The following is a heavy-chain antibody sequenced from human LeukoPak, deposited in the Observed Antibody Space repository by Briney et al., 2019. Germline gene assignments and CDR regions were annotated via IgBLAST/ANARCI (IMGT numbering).Heavy chain of an antibody. CDR2: INHSGST. CDR1: GGSFSGYY. V-gene: IGHV4-34*01. Sequence: SETLSLTCAVYGGSFSGYYWSWIRQPPGKGLEWIGEINHSGSTNYNPSLKSRVTISVDTSKNQFSLKLSSVTAADTAVYYCATVEMATRYFDYWGQGTLVTVSS. D-gene: IGHD5-24*01. J-gene: IGHJ4*02. CDR3: ATVEMATRYFDY.